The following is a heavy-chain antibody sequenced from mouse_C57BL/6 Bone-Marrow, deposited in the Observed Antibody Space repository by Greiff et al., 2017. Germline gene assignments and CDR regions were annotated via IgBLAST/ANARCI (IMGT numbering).Heavy chain of an antibody. CDR3: TREKVYYSNYHWYCDV. D-gene: IGHD2-5*01. Sequence: QVQLQQSGAELVRPGASVTLSCKASGYTFTDYEMHWVKQTPVHGLEWIGAIDPETGGTAYNQKFKGKAILTADKSSSTAYMELRSLTSEYSAVYYCTREKVYYSNYHWYCDVWGTGTTVTVSS. CDR2: IDPETGGT. V-gene: IGHV1-15*01. CDR1: GYTFTDYE. J-gene: IGHJ1*03.